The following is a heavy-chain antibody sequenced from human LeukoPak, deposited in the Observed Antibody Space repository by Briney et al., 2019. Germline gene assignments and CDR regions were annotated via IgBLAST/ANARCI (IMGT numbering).Heavy chain of an antibody. CDR1: GGTFSNYA. J-gene: IGHJ4*02. V-gene: IGHV1-69*13. CDR2: IVPIFGTA. D-gene: IGHD1-26*01. Sequence: ASVKVSCKASGGTFSNYAINWVRQAPGQGLEWMGGIVPIFGTANYAQKFQGRVTITADESTSTAYMELSSLRSEDTAVYYCARGDRATLILWGWGQGTLVTVCS. CDR3: ARGDRATLILWG.